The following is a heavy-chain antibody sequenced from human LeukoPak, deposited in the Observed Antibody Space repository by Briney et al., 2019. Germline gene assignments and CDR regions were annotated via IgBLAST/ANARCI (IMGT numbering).Heavy chain of an antibody. D-gene: IGHD2-8*01. CDR1: GGSISSSSYY. Sequence: PSETLSLTCTVSGGSISSSSYYWGWIRQPPGKGLEWIGSIYYSGSTYYNPSLKSRVTISVDTSKNQFSLKLSSVTAADTAVYYCARDLGVLNERFFDYWGQGALVTVSS. CDR2: IYYSGST. V-gene: IGHV4-39*07. J-gene: IGHJ4*02. CDR3: ARDLGVLNERFFDY.